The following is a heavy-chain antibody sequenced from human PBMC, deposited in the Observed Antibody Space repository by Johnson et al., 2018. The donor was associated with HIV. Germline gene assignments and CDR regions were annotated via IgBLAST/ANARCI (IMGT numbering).Heavy chain of an antibody. CDR3: ARAPPYGDYGDTFDI. CDR2: IGTAGDT. D-gene: IGHD4-17*01. J-gene: IGHJ3*02. V-gene: IGHV3-13*01. Sequence: VQVVESGGGLVQPGGSLRLSCAASGFTFSSYDMHWVRQATGKGLEWVSAIGTAGDTYYPGSVKGRFTISRDNSKNTLYLQMTSLRAEDTAVYYCARAPPYGDYGDTFDIWGQGTMVSVSS. CDR1: GFTFSSYD.